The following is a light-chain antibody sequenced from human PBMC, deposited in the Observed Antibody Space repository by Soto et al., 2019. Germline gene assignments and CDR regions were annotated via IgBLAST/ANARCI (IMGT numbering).Light chain of an antibody. Sequence: EIVLTQTPISSAVTLGQPASISCRSSQSLVHSDGNTYLSWFHLGPGQPPRLLIYKISERFSGVPDRFSGSGAGTDFTLNISRVEAEDLGTYYCMQSSQFPLTFGGGTKVEI. V-gene: IGKV2-24*01. J-gene: IGKJ4*01. CDR3: MQSSQFPLT. CDR2: KIS. CDR1: QSLVHSDGNTY.